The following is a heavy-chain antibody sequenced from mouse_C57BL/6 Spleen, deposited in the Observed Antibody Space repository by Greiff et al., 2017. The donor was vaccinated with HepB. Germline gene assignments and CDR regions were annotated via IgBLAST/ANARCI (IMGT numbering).Heavy chain of an antibody. CDR3: ARGAIYYDYDGGDKGYAMDY. J-gene: IGHJ4*01. CDR1: GYTFTSYD. V-gene: IGHV1-85*01. CDR2: IYPRDGST. D-gene: IGHD2-4*01. Sequence: QVQLQQSGPELVKPGASVKLSCKASGYTFTSYDINWVKQRPGQGLEWIGWIYPRDGSTKYNEKFKGKATLTVDTSSSTAYMELHSLTSEDSAVYFCARGAIYYDYDGGDKGYAMDYWGQGTSVTVSS.